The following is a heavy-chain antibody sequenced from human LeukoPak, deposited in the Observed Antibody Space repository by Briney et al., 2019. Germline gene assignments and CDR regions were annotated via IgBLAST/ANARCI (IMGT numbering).Heavy chain of an antibody. Sequence: GGSLDLSCPASGFTFSSHAMYWFGRPPAKGLKWGGVSSYDGSHEKYADAVRGRFTISRDNSKNTLFLQMDSLTTADTAVYFCAKDGAIAASGYYYYGMDFWGQGTTVIVSS. CDR1: GFTFSSHA. V-gene: IGHV3-30*17. CDR2: SSYDGSHE. D-gene: IGHD6-13*01. J-gene: IGHJ6*02. CDR3: AKDGAIAASGYYYYGMDF.